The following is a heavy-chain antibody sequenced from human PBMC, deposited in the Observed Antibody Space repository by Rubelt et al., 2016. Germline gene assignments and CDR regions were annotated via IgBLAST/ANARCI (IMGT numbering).Heavy chain of an antibody. V-gene: IGHV1-18*01. CDR2: ISADIGNT. D-gene: IGHD4-17*01. CDR3: ARTTTTEYYYYGMDV. J-gene: IGHJ6*02. CDR1: G. Sequence: GISWVRQAPGQGLEWMGRISADIGNTNYAQKLQGRVTMTTDTSTSTAYMELRSLRSDDTAVYYCARTTTTEYYYYGMDVWGQGTTVTVSS.